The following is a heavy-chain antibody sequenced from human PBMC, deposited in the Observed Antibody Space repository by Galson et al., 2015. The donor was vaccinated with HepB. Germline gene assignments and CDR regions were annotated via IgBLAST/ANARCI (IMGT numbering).Heavy chain of an antibody. CDR3: ARGTAVAGRRRSYFDS. Sequence: SVKVSCKASGVSFTIYPINWVRQAPGQRLEWMGAIIPILGVASYTQKFQGKVTITADRSTTTSYMELTSLTSEDTAVYYCARGTAVAGRRRSYFDSWGQGTLVTVS. CDR1: GVSFTIYP. D-gene: IGHD6-19*01. CDR2: IIPILGVA. V-gene: IGHV1-69*10. J-gene: IGHJ4*02.